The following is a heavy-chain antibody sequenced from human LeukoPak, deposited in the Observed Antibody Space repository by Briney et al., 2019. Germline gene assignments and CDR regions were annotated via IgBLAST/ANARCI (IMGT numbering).Heavy chain of an antibody. CDR2: IYYPGRT. J-gene: IGHJ4*02. V-gene: IGHV4-59*01. Sequence: SETLSLTCTVSGGSINSYYWSWIRQPPGKGLEWIGYIYYPGRTNYNPSLKSRLTISVDTSKNRFSLKLTSVTAADTAVYYCARDRGDYYFDYWGQGTLVTVSS. CDR3: ARDRGDYYFDY. CDR1: GGSINSYY. D-gene: IGHD3-3*01.